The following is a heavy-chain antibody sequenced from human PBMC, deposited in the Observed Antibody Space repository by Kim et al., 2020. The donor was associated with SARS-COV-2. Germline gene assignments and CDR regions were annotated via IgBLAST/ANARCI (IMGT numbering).Heavy chain of an antibody. CDR3: ARDRGTMVRGPHYYYYYGMDV. J-gene: IGHJ6*02. V-gene: IGHV4-59*01. CDR1: GGSISSYY. CDR2: IYYSGST. Sequence: SETLSLTCTVSGGSISSYYWSWIRQPPGKGLEWIGYIYYSGSTNYNPSLKSRVTISVDTSKNQFSLKLSSVTAADTAVYYCARDRGTMVRGPHYYYYYGMDVWGQGTTVTVSS. D-gene: IGHD3-10*01.